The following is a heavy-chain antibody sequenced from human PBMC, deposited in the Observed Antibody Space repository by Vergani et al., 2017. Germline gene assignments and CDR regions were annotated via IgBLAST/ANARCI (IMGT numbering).Heavy chain of an antibody. CDR2: ISSDGSNK. CDR3: VNGYYYDQSGLASFDY. D-gene: IGHD3-22*01. Sequence: QVQLVESGGGVVQPGRSLRLSCETSGLMFNNYGMHWVRQAPGKGLEWVAVISSDGSNKHYADSVKGRFTISRDNSQNTLYLQMDSLTAEDTAIYFCVNGYYYDQSGLASFDYWGQWTLVTVSS. CDR1: GLMFNNYG. V-gene: IGHV3-30*18. J-gene: IGHJ4*02.